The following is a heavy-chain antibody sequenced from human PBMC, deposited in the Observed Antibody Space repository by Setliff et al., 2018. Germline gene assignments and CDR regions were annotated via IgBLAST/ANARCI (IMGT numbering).Heavy chain of an antibody. CDR3: AKSHSSGPVYIDY. D-gene: IGHD6-25*01. J-gene: IGHJ4*02. V-gene: IGHV3-23*01. CDR1: GYSIRSGY. CDR2: ISGSGGST. Sequence: ETLSLTCRVSGYSIRSGYNWGWIRQAPGEGLEWVSAISGSGGSTYYADSVKGRFTISRDNSKNTLYLQMNSLRVADTAVYYCAKSHSSGPVYIDYWGQGTLVTVSS.